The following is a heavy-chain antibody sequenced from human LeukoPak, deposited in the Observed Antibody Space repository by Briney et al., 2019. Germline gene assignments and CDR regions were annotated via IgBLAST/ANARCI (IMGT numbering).Heavy chain of an antibody. D-gene: IGHD3-9*01. J-gene: IGHJ4*02. CDR3: ARHPPDILTGYYLYFDY. CDR1: GYSFTSYW. CDR2: IYPGDSDT. Sequence: GESLKISCKGSGYSFTSYWIGWVRQMPGKGLEWMGIIYPGDSDTRYSPSFRGQVTISADKSISTAYLQWSSLKASDTAMYYCARHPPDILTGYYLYFDYWGQGTLVTVSS. V-gene: IGHV5-51*01.